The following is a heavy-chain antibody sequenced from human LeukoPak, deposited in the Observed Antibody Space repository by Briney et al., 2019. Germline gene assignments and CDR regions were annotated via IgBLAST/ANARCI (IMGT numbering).Heavy chain of an antibody. V-gene: IGHV4-38-2*01. CDR2: IYHSGST. Sequence: SETLSLTSAVSGYSISSGYYWGWIRPPPGKGLEWIGSIYHSGSTYYNPSLKSRVTISVDTSKNQFSLKLSSVTAADTAVYYCARQDGITIFGVDPWGQGTLVTVSS. J-gene: IGHJ5*02. D-gene: IGHD3-3*01. CDR1: GYSISSGYY. CDR3: ARQDGITIFGVDP.